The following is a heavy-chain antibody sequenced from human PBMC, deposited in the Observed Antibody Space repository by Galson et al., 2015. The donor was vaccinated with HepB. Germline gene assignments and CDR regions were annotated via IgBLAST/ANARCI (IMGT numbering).Heavy chain of an antibody. CDR3: AKDMARGIVVVTNIPWSFDH. D-gene: IGHD2-21*02. CDR1: GFTFSSYW. Sequence: SLRLSCAASGFTFSSYWMTWVRQAPGKGLEWVANINQDGSEKYYADSVKGRFIISRDNAKKSLYLQMTSLRAEDTAVYYCAKDMARGIVVVTNIPWSFDHWGQGTLVTVSS. J-gene: IGHJ4*02. CDR2: INQDGSEK. V-gene: IGHV3-7*03.